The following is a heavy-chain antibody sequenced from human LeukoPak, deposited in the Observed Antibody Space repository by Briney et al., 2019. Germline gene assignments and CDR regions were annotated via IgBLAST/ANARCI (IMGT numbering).Heavy chain of an antibody. CDR3: AKGRGYYGYAADYFQD. J-gene: IGHJ1*01. Sequence: GRSLRLSCAASAFSFSTYGMDWVRQAPGKGLEWLAAIWYDGRNMYYADSVKGRFTISRDNSKNTLFLQMNSLRAEDTAVYYCAKGRGYYGYAADYFQDWGQGTLVTVSS. D-gene: IGHD3-10*01. CDR2: IWYDGRNM. V-gene: IGHV3-33*06. CDR1: AFSFSTYG.